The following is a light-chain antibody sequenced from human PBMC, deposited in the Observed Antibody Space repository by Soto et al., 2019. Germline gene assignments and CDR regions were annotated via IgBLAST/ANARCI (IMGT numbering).Light chain of an antibody. V-gene: IGKV1-39*01. J-gene: IGKJ2*01. Sequence: DIQMTQSPSSLSASVGDRVTITCRASQSISSYLDWYEQKPGKAPKLLIYAASRLQSGVPSRFTGSGSGTDFTLTISSLQLEDFATYYCQQSYSAPPTFGQGTNLEIK. CDR3: QQSYSAPPT. CDR1: QSISSY. CDR2: AAS.